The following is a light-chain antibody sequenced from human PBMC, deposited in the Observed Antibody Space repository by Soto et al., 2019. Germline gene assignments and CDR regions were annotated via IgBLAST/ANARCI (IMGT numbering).Light chain of an antibody. CDR1: QDINQD. Sequence: DIQMTQSPSSLSAAVGDRVTITCRASQDINQDLNWYRQTPGKAPNLLIFATSTLHSGVPSRFSGSRSGTDFILTISSLHPEDFATYYCQQSYSSPYTFGQGTKLEF. J-gene: IGKJ2*01. CDR3: QQSYSSPYT. CDR2: ATS. V-gene: IGKV1-39*01.